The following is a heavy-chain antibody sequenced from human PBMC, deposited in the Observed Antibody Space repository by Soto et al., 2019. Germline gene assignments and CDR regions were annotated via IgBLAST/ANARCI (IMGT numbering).Heavy chain of an antibody. J-gene: IGHJ5*02. D-gene: IGHD2-15*01. V-gene: IGHV3-23*01. CDR2: ISGSGGNT. Sequence: GGSLRLSCAASGFTFSSYAMSWVRQAPGKGLEWVSAISGSGGNTYYADSVKGRFTISRDNSKNTLYLQMNSLRVEDTALYYCAKGRVAGFDPWGQGTLVTDSS. CDR1: GFTFSSYA. CDR3: AKGRVAGFDP.